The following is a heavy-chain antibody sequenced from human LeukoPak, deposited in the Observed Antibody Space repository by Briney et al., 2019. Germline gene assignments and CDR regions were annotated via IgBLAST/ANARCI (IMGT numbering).Heavy chain of an antibody. J-gene: IGHJ5*02. CDR1: GDSISSGSFY. D-gene: IGHD3-10*01. CDR2: VYYSGST. CDR3: ARGRIMDRGASTHNWFDP. Sequence: PSETLSLTCTVSGDSISSGSFYCGWIRQPPGNGLEWIGSVYYSGSTYYNPSFKSRVTISVDTSKNQCSLKLSSVTAADTAVYYCARGRIMDRGASTHNWFDPWGLGTLVTVSS. V-gene: IGHV4-39*01.